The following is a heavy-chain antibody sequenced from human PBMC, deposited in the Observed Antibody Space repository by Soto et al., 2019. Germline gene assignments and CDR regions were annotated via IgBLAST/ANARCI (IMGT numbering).Heavy chain of an antibody. CDR3: ARALTMIVVARYYYGMDV. V-gene: IGHV1-69*13. CDR1: GGTFSSYA. Sequence: SVKVSCKASGGTFSSYAISWVRQAPGQGLEWMGGIIPIFGTANYAQKFQGRVTITADESTSTAYMELSSLRSEDTAVYYRARALTMIVVARYYYGMDVWGQGTTVTVSS. J-gene: IGHJ6*02. D-gene: IGHD3-22*01. CDR2: IIPIFGTA.